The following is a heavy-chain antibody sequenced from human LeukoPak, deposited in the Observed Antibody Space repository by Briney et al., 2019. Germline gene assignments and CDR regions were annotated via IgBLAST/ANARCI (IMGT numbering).Heavy chain of an antibody. V-gene: IGHV4-39*01. CDR2: ISYSGST. J-gene: IGHJ4*02. Sequence: PSETLSLTCTASGGSISSSSYYWGWIRQPPGKGLEWIGSISYSGSTYYNPSLKSRVTISVDTSKNQFSLKVSSVTAADTAVYYCARRSSSSSLDYWGQGTLVAVSS. D-gene: IGHD6-6*01. CDR1: GGSISSSSYY. CDR3: ARRSSSSSLDY.